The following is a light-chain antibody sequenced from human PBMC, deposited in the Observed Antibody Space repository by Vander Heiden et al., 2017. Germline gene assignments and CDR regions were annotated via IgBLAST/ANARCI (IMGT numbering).Light chain of an antibody. V-gene: IGLV2-11*01. J-gene: IGLJ2*01. CDR1: SSDVGGYNY. CDR2: DVS. Sequence: QSALTQPRSVSGSPGQSVTISCTGTSSDVGGYNYVSWYQQHPGKAPKLMIYDVSKRPSGVPDRFSGSKSGNTASLTISGLQAEDEADYYCCSYAGSRRGVFGGGTKLTVL. CDR3: CSYAGSRRGV.